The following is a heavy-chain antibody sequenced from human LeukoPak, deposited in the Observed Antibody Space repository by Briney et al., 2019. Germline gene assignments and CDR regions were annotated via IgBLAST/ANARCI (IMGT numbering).Heavy chain of an antibody. Sequence: GGSLRLSCAASGFTFSSYAMSWVRQAPGKGLEWVSAISGSGGSTYYADSAKGRFTISRDNSKNTLYLQMNSLRAEDTAVYYCAREGDIVVVPAADYWGQGTLVTVSS. J-gene: IGHJ4*02. CDR1: GFTFSSYA. CDR2: ISGSGGST. CDR3: AREGDIVVVPAADY. D-gene: IGHD2-2*01. V-gene: IGHV3-23*01.